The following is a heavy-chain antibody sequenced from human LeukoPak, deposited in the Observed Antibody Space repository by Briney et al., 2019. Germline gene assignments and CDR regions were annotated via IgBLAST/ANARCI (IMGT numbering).Heavy chain of an antibody. V-gene: IGHV3-23*01. J-gene: IGHJ4*02. D-gene: IGHD2-21*02. Sequence: GGSLRLSCAASGFTFSNYAMSWVRQAPGKGLEWVSGISGTSGTINYAAPVKGRFTISRDNSKNTLYLQMNILRVDDMAVYYCAKRLGDPRAFDYWGQGTLVTVSS. CDR3: AKRLGDPRAFDY. CDR2: ISGTSGTI. CDR1: GFTFSNYA.